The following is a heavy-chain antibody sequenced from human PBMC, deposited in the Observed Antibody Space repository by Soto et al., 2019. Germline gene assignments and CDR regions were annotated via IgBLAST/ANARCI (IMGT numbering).Heavy chain of an antibody. V-gene: IGHV4-30-4*01. CDR3: ARDDAGRLWGMDV. D-gene: IGHD5-12*01. Sequence: SETLSLTCTVSGGSIISGDYYLSWIREPPGKGLEWIGYIYYSGSTYYNPSLKSRVTISVDTSKNQFSLKLSSVTAADTAVYYCARDDAGRLWGMDVWGQGTTVTVSS. CDR1: GGSIISGDYY. J-gene: IGHJ6*02. CDR2: IYYSGST.